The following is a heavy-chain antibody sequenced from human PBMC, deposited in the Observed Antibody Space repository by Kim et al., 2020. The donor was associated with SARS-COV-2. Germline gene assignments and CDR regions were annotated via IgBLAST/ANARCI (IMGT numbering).Heavy chain of an antibody. CDR2: GREK. J-gene: IGHJ5*02. D-gene: IGHD6-13*01. V-gene: IGHV3-7*01. CDR3: ARDAAAGT. Sequence: GREKYYVDTVTCRSTISRDNAKKSLYLQMNSLRAEDTAVYYCARDAAAGTWGQGTLVTVSS.